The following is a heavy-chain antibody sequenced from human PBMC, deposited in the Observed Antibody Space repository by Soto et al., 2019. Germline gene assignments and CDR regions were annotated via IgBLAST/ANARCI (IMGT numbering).Heavy chain of an antibody. CDR3: ARHSPESDGSDV. J-gene: IGHJ3*01. Sequence: SLKISCKGSGYSFTSHWIGWVRQMPGKGLEWMGIIYPGDSDTRYSPSFQGQVTISADKSINTAYLQWSSLKASDTAIYYCARHSPESDGSDVWGQGTMVTVSS. CDR1: GYSFTSHW. V-gene: IGHV5-51*01. CDR2: IYPGDSDT. D-gene: IGHD3-10*01.